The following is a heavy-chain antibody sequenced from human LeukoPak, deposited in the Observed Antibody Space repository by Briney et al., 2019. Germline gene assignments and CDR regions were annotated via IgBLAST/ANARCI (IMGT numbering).Heavy chain of an antibody. D-gene: IGHD2-15*01. CDR2: ISTSGGT. J-gene: IGHJ4*02. CDR3: ARGDIPDY. V-gene: IGHV4-4*07. CDR1: GDSISSYY. Sequence: ETLSLTCTVSGDSISSYYWSWIRPPAGKGLEWIGRISTSGGTNYNPSLTSRVTISVDKSKNHFSLKVNSVTAADTAVYYCARGDIPDYWGQGTLVTVSS.